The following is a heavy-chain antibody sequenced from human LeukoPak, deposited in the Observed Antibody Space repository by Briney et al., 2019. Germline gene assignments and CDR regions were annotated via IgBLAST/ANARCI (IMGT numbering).Heavy chain of an antibody. CDR2: ISSNGGTT. V-gene: IGHV3-64*01. CDR1: GFTFSSDA. D-gene: IGHD3-22*01. J-gene: IGHJ4*02. CDR3: ARSSGYGYYFDY. Sequence: GGSLRLSCAASGFTFSSDAMHWVRQAPGKGLEYVSAISSNGGTTHYGNSVKGRFTISRDNSKNTLYLQMGSLRAEDMAVYFCARSSGYGYYFDYWGQGTLSPSPQ.